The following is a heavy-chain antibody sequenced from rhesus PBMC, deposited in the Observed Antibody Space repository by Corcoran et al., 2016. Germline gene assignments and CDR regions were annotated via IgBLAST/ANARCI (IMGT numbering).Heavy chain of an antibody. CDR1: GASFTSDW. J-gene: IGHJ4*01. D-gene: IGHD2-21*01. CDR2: INGDSGKT. V-gene: IGHV4-80*01. Sequence: QVQLQESGPGLVKPSETLSLTCTVSGASFTSDWWSWIRQSPGKGLEWLGGINGDSGKTNYHPSFKSRITISKDASKNQFSLNLNSVTAAATAMYYCTRAPSGWGAAYWGQGVLVTVSS. CDR3: TRAPSGWGAAY.